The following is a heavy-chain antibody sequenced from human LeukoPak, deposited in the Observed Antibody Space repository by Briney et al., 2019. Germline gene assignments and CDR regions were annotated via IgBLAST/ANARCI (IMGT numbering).Heavy chain of an antibody. D-gene: IGHD3-22*01. CDR3: ARHHYDSSGWQIDY. CDR1: GSTFTSYW. V-gene: IGHV5-51*01. CDR2: IYPGDSDT. Sequence: GESLKISCKGSGSTFTSYWIGWVRQLPGKGLEWMGIIYPGDSDTRYSPSFQGQVTISADKSISTAYLQWSSLKASDTAMYYCARHHYDSSGWQIDYWGQGTLVTVSS. J-gene: IGHJ4*02.